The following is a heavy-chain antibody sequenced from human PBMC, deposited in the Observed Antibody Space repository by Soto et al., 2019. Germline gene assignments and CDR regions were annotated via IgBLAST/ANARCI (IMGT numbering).Heavy chain of an antibody. V-gene: IGHV3-74*01. J-gene: IGHJ6*02. D-gene: IGHD3-3*01. CDR1: GFTFSSYW. CDR2: INSDGSST. CDR3: ARVEVYDFWSGYYQNYYGMDV. Sequence: GGSLRLSCAASGFTFSSYWMHWVRQAPGKGLVWVSRINSDGSSTSYADSVKGRFTISRDNAKNTLYLQMNSLRAEDTAVYYCARVEVYDFWSGYYQNYYGMDVWGQGITVTVSS.